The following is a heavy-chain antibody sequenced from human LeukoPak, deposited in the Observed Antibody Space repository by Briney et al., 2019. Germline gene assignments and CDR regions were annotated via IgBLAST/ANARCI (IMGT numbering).Heavy chain of an antibody. CDR2: IYPGDFDT. CDR3: ARLSSGWYFDH. D-gene: IGHD6-19*01. J-gene: IGHJ4*02. Sequence: PGESLKNSCDVSGYSFTTYWIGWVRQMPGKGLEWMGIIYPGDFDTRYSPSFQGQVTISADKSISTAYLQWSSLKASDTAMYYCARLSSGWYFDHWGPGTLVTVSS. CDR1: GYSFTTYW. V-gene: IGHV5-51*01.